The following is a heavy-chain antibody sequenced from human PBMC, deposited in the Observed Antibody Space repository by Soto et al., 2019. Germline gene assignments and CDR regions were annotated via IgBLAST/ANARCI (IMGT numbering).Heavy chain of an antibody. Sequence: EVQLVESGGGLVQPGGSLRLSCAASGFAFSTYWMHWVRQAPGKGLLWVARIKFDGSSTYSADSVKGRFTISRDDAKNTRYLQMNGLRVDDTAVYYCARGAKNIYAMDVWGQGTTVTVSS. CDR3: ARGAKNIYAMDV. J-gene: IGHJ6*02. CDR1: GFAFSTYW. V-gene: IGHV3-74*01. CDR2: IKFDGSST.